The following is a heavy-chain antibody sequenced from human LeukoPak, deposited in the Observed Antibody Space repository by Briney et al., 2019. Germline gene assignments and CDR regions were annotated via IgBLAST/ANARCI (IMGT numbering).Heavy chain of an antibody. Sequence: GGSLRLSCTASGFNFGDYAMHWVRQTPGKGLEWVSGISWNSGAIGYADSVKGRFTISRDNAKNSLYLQMNSLRAEDTALYYCAKDRDGYNGNFDYWGQGNLVTVSS. J-gene: IGHJ4*02. V-gene: IGHV3-9*01. CDR2: ISWNSGAI. CDR3: AKDRDGYNGNFDY. D-gene: IGHD5-24*01. CDR1: GFNFGDYA.